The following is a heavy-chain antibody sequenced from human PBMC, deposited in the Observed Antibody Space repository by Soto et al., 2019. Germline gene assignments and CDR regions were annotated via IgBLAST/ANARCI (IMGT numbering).Heavy chain of an antibody. Sequence: QVQLQESGPGLVKPSQTLSLTCTVSGGSISSGGYYWSWIRQHPGKGLEWIGYIYYSGSTYYNPSLKSRVTISVDTSKNQFSRKLSSVTAADTAVYYCARGRVAMIVVVTFDYWGQGTLVTVSS. CDR3: ARGRVAMIVVVTFDY. D-gene: IGHD3-22*01. V-gene: IGHV4-31*03. J-gene: IGHJ4*02. CDR1: GGSISSGGYY. CDR2: IYYSGST.